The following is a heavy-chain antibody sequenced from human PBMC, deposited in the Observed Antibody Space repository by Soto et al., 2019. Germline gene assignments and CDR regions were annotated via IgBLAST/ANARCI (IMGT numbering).Heavy chain of an antibody. CDR2: IWYDGSNK. CDR1: GFTFSSYG. D-gene: IGHD3-10*01. Sequence: GGSLRLSCAASGFTFSSYGMHWVRQAPGKGLEWVAVIWYDGSNKYYADSVKGRFTISRDNSKNMLYLQMNSLRAEDTAVYYCARDGMVRGVIIYYYGMDVWGQGTTVTVSS. CDR3: ARDGMVRGVIIYYYGMDV. V-gene: IGHV3-33*01. J-gene: IGHJ6*02.